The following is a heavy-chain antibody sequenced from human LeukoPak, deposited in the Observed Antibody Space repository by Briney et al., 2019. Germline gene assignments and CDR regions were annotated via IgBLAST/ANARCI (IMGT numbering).Heavy chain of an antibody. CDR1: GFSFSGEA. D-gene: IGHD5-24*01. CDR2: VRERSPSP. CDR3: ARDLMATRPD. J-gene: IGHJ4*02. V-gene: IGHV3-23*01. Sequence: GGSLRLSCVASGFSFSGEAMSWVRQAPGRGLEWVSSVRERSPSPIYADSVKGRFTVSRDKSKSTLYLQMNSLRAEDTAVYYCARDLMATRPDWGQGTLVTVSS.